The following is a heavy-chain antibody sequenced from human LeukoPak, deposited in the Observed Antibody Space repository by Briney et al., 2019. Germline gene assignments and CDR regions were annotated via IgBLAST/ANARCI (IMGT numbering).Heavy chain of an antibody. D-gene: IGHD4-17*01. CDR1: GYTFTGYY. V-gene: IGHV1-2*02. J-gene: IGHJ6*03. Sequence: ASVKVSCKASGYTFTGYYMHWVRQAPGRGLEWMGWINPNSGGTNYAQKFQGRVTMTRDTSISTAYMELSRLRSDDTAVYYCAREGTVTTAGYYYYYMDVWGKGTTVTISS. CDR2: INPNSGGT. CDR3: AREGTVTTAGYYYYYMDV.